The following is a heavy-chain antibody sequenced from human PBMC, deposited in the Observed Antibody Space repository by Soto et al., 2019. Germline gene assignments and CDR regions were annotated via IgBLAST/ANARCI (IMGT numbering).Heavy chain of an antibody. CDR3: ARDKITGLFAY. CDR2: INHSVST. CDR1: GGYIRGRGYY. J-gene: IGHJ4*02. Sequence: SETLSLTCTVSGGYIRGRGYYWSWIRQHTGTGLEWIGEINHSVSTNYNPSLKSRVTISVDTSKNQFSLKLTSVTAADTAVYYCARDKITGLFAYWGQGTLVTVSS. D-gene: IGHD2-8*02. V-gene: IGHV4-34*01.